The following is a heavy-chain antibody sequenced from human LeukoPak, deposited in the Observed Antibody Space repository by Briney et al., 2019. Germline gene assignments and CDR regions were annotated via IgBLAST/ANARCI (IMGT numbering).Heavy chain of an antibody. J-gene: IGHJ6*03. CDR3: ARAYSSSLSHYYYYMDV. V-gene: IGHV4-38-2*02. CDR1: GYSISSGYY. Sequence: SETLSLTCTVSGYSISSGYYWGWIRQPPGKGLEWIGSIYHSGSTYYNPSLKSRVTISVDTSKNRFSLKLSSVTAADTAVYYCARAYSSSLSHYYYYMDVWGKGTMVTVSS. D-gene: IGHD6-6*01. CDR2: IYHSGST.